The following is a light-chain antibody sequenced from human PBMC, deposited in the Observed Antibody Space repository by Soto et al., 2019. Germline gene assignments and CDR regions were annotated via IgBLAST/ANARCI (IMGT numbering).Light chain of an antibody. Sequence: DIVMTQSPLSLPVTPGEPVSISCRSSQSLLYSNGYNYLDWYLQKPGQSPQLLIYLGSNRASGVPDRFSGSGSGTDFTLKISRVEAEDVGVYYCMQALQTPYTFGQGTKLEIK. CDR2: LGS. J-gene: IGKJ2*01. CDR3: MQALQTPYT. V-gene: IGKV2-28*01. CDR1: QSLLYSNGYNY.